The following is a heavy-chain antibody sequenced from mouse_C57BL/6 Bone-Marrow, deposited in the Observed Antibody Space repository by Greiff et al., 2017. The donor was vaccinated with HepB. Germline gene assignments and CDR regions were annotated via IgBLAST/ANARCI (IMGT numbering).Heavy chain of an antibody. J-gene: IGHJ2*01. CDR2: IYPGDGDT. V-gene: IGHV1-82*01. CDR3: ARRITTVVAPFDY. Sequence: QVHVKQSGPELVKPGASVKISCKASGYAFSSSWMNWVKQRPGKGLEWIGRIYPGDGDTNYNGKFKGKATLTADKSSSTAYMQLSSLTSEDSAVYFCARRITTVVAPFDYWGQGTTLTVSS. CDR1: GYAFSSSW. D-gene: IGHD1-1*01.